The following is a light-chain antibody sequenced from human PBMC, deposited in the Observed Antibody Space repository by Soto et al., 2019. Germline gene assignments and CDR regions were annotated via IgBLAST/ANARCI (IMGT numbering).Light chain of an antibody. CDR2: GAS. V-gene: IGKV3-15*01. J-gene: IGKJ4*01. CDR3: QQYDSWPRT. CDR1: QSVGSN. Sequence: ETVMTQSPGTLSVSPGERATLSCRASQSVGSNLAWFQQKPGQAPRFLIYGASTRATGTPARFSGSGSGTEFTLIINSLQSEDFAVYYCQQYDSWPRTFGGGTKV.